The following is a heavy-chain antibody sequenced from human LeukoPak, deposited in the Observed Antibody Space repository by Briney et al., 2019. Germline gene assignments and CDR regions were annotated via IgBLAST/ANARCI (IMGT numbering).Heavy chain of an antibody. CDR1: GFTFSSYG. D-gene: IGHD3-10*01. Sequence: QPGRSLRLSCAASGFTFSSYGMHWVRQAPGKGLEWVAVIWYDGSNKYYADSVKGRFTISRDNFKNTLYLQMNSLRAEDTAVYYCARGGMVRGVISNLDYWGQGTLVTVSS. J-gene: IGHJ4*02. CDR3: ARGGMVRGVISNLDY. V-gene: IGHV3-33*01. CDR2: IWYDGSNK.